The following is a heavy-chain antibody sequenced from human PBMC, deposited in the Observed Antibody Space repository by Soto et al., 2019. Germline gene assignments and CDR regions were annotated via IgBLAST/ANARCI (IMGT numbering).Heavy chain of an antibody. CDR3: ARSPYYDFWSGYPSFSPFDY. V-gene: IGHV4-59*01. CDR1: GGSISSYY. J-gene: IGHJ4*02. CDR2: IYYSGST. D-gene: IGHD3-3*01. Sequence: ETLSLTCTVSGGSISSYYWSWIRQPPGKGLEWIGYIYYSGSTNYNPSLKSRVTISVDTSKNQFSLKLSSVTAADTAVYYCARSPYYDFWSGYPSFSPFDYWGQGTLVTVSS.